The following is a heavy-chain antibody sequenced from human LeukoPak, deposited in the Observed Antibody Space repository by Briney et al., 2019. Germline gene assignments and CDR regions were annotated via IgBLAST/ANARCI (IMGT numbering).Heavy chain of an antibody. CDR1: GFTFSSYG. J-gene: IGHJ4*02. CDR2: ISGSGGST. CDR3: AKGAEGYGDYIN. Sequence: GGSLRLSCAASGFTFSSYGMSWVRQAPGKGPEWVSTISGSGGSTYYADSVKGRFTISRDNSKNTLYLQMSSLRAEDTAVYYCAKGAEGYGDYINWGQGTLVTVSS. D-gene: IGHD4-17*01. V-gene: IGHV3-23*01.